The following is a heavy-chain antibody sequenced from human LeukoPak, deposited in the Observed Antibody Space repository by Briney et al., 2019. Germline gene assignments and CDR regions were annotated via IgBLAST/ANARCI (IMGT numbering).Heavy chain of an antibody. V-gene: IGHV1-18*01. J-gene: IGHJ4*02. CDR3: ARVENDYGDSDYFDY. CDR1: GYTFTSYG. Sequence: ASVKVSCTASGYTFTSYGISWVRQAPGQGLEWMAWISAYNGNTNYAQKLKGRVTMTTDTSTSTAYMELRSLRSDDTAVYYCARVENDYGDSDYFDYWGQVTLVTVSS. CDR2: ISAYNGNT. D-gene: IGHD4-17*01.